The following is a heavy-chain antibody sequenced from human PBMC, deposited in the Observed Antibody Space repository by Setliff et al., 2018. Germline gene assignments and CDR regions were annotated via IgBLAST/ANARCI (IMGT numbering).Heavy chain of an antibody. D-gene: IGHD2-2*01. CDR1: GFTFSNHW. CDR3: AKDRWGYADP. CDR2: IKQDGSDK. V-gene: IGHV3-7*01. J-gene: IGHJ5*02. Sequence: GGSLRLSCVASGFTFSNHWMNWVRQAPGKGLEWVANIKQDGSDKYYVDSVKGRFTISRDNAKNSLYLQMNSLRAEDTAVYYCAKDRWGYADPWGQGTLVTVSS.